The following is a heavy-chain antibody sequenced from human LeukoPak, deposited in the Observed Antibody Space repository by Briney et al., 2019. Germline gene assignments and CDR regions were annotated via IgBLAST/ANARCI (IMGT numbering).Heavy chain of an antibody. V-gene: IGHV4-34*01. D-gene: IGHD2/OR15-2a*01. J-gene: IGHJ4*02. CDR2: INHSGSS. Sequence: PETLSLTCVVYGGSFSGYSWSWIRQPPGKGLEWIGEINHSGSSNYNPSLKSRITISVDTSKNQFSLKLSSVTAADTAVYHCARGNRTTDYWGQGTLVTVSS. CDR1: GGSFSGYS. CDR3: ARGNRTTDY.